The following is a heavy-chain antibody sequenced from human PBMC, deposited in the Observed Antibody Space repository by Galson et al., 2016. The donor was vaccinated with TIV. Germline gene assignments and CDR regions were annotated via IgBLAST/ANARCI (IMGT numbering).Heavy chain of an antibody. D-gene: IGHD2-21*02. CDR1: GYSFTDYY. CDR3: ARGQSDSRGFDL. J-gene: IGHJ5*02. V-gene: IGHV1-2*04. Sequence: SVKVSCKASGYSFTDYYIHRVRQAPGQGLEWMGWINPSSGGTFYAQRFQDWVTMTRDTSISTTYMDLSRLRPNDTAVYYCARGQSDSRGFDLWGQGTLVTVSS. CDR2: INPSSGGT.